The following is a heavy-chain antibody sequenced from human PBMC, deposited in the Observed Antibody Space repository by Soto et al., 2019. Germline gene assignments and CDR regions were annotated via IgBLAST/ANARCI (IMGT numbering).Heavy chain of an antibody. Sequence: PGGSLRLSCAASGFTFSSYAMSWVRQAPGKGLEWVSAISGSGGSTYYADSVKGRFTISRDNSKNTLYLQMNSLRAEDTAVYYCAKAGDLYSGSYDYYGMDVWGQGTTVTVSS. CDR3: AKAGDLYSGSYDYYGMDV. J-gene: IGHJ6*02. V-gene: IGHV3-23*01. CDR1: GFTFSSYA. D-gene: IGHD1-26*01. CDR2: ISGSGGST.